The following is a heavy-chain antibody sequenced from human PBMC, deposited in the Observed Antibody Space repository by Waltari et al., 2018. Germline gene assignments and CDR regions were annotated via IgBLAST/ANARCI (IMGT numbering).Heavy chain of an antibody. CDR2: ISSSSSYI. CDR3: ARDRDYDSHAFDI. Sequence: GESGGGLVKPGGSLRLSCAASGFTFSSYSMNWVRQAPGKGLEWVSSISSSSSYIYYADSVKGRFTISRDNAKNSLYLQMNSLRAEDTAVYYCARDRDYDSHAFDIWGQGTMVTVSS. J-gene: IGHJ3*02. D-gene: IGHD3-22*01. CDR1: GFTFSSYS. V-gene: IGHV3-21*01.